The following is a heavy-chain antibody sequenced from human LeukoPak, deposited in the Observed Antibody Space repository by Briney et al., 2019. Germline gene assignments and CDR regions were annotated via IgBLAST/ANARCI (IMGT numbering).Heavy chain of an antibody. D-gene: IGHD1-26*01. CDR1: GGSISNNY. J-gene: IGHJ4*02. V-gene: IGHV4-4*07. Sequence: PETLSLTCTVSGGSISNNYWTWIRQPAGKGLEWIGRIYTSGSTNYNPSLKSRVTISLDKSKNQFSLKLSSVTAADTAVYYCARDRGSYPYYFDYWGQGTLVTVS. CDR3: ARDRGSYPYYFDY. CDR2: IYTSGST.